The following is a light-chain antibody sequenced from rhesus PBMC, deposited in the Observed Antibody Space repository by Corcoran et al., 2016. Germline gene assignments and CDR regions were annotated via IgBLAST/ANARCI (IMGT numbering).Light chain of an antibody. CDR3: LQHNSYPWT. Sequence: DIQMTQSPSSLSASVGDTVTITCRASQGISSYLNWFQQNTGKAPKLLIYDASSLERGVHSRFIGSGYGTVFTLTIGSLQPEDFAAYYCLQHNSYPWTFGQGTKVEIK. CDR1: QGISSY. J-gene: IGKJ1*01. V-gene: IGKV1-28*01. CDR2: DAS.